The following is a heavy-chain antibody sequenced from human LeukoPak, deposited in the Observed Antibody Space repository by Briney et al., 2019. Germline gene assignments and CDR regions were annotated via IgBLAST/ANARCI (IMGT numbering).Heavy chain of an antibody. CDR3: ARGRVGATAYYYYYYMDV. CDR1: GFIVSSNY. CDR2: IYSGGST. J-gene: IGHJ6*03. V-gene: IGHV3-53*01. D-gene: IGHD1-26*01. Sequence: PGGSLRLSCAASGFIVSSNYMSWVRQAPGKGLEWVSVIYSGGSTYYADSVKGRFTISRDNSKNTLYLQMNSLRAEDTAVYYCARGRVGATAYYYYYYMDVWGKGTTVTVSS.